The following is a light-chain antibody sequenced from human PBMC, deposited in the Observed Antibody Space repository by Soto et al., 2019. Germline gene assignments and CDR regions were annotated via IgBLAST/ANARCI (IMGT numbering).Light chain of an antibody. CDR2: DVS. V-gene: IGLV2-14*01. J-gene: IGLJ1*01. CDR1: NSDDGGYNY. Sequence: QSVLTQPASVSGSPGQSITLSCTGTNSDDGGYNYVSWYQQHPGTAPKLMIYDVSNRPSGVSNRCSGSKSGNTASLTISGLHAEDDADYYCSSYTSSSALVFGTGTKVT. CDR3: SSYTSSSALV.